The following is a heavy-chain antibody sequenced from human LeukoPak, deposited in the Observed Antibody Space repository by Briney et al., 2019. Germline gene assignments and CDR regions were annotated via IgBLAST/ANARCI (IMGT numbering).Heavy chain of an antibody. CDR2: INSDGSST. CDR3: ATGYSGYLFDY. CDR1: GFTFSSYW. D-gene: IGHD5-12*01. V-gene: IGHV3-74*01. Sequence: GGSLRLSCAASGFTFSSYWMHWVRQAPGKGLVWFSRINSDGSSTSYADSVKGRFTISRDNAKNTLYLQMNSLRAEDTAVYYCATGYSGYLFDYWGQGTLVTVSS. J-gene: IGHJ4*02.